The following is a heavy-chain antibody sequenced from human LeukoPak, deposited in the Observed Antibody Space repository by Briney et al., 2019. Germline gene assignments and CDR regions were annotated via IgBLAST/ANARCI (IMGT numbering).Heavy chain of an antibody. CDR3: AKGLGSGSYYGMDV. J-gene: IGHJ6*02. D-gene: IGHD3-10*01. CDR1: GFTFSSYG. CDR2: ISYDGSNK. Sequence: PGRSLRLSCAASGFTFSSYGVHWVRQAPGKGLEWVAVISYDGSNKYYADSVKGRFTISRDNSKNTLHLQMNSLRAEDTAVYYCAKGLGSGSYYGMDVWGQGTTVTVSS. V-gene: IGHV3-30*18.